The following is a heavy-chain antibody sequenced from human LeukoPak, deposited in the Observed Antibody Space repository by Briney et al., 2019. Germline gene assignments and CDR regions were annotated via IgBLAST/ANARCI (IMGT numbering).Heavy chain of an antibody. Sequence: SETLSLTCTVSGGSISSSSYYWGWIRQPPGKGLEWIGSIYYSGSTYYNPSLKSRVTISVDTSKNQFSLKLSSVTAADTAVYYCAGRDDTPAGGYYYWGMDVWGQGTTVTVSS. D-gene: IGHD3-9*01. CDR3: AGRDDTPAGGYYYWGMDV. J-gene: IGHJ6*02. CDR2: IYYSGST. V-gene: IGHV4-39*01. CDR1: GGSISSSSYY.